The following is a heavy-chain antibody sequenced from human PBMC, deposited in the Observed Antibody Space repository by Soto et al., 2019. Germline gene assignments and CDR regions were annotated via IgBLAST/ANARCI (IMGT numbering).Heavy chain of an antibody. CDR2: VYHTGTT. Sequence: QVQLKQSGPRLARPSGTLSLTCVVSGDSVSSTHWWTWVRQTPGKGLEWIGEVYHTGTTKSNPSLKKPVTISVDKSNNQFSLYLKSVTASDTAAYYCATPLPRMVVTVLPMPSWGQGTLVTVSS. CDR1: GDSVSSTHW. J-gene: IGHJ1*01. CDR3: ATPLPRMVVTVLPMPS. D-gene: IGHD2-21*02. V-gene: IGHV4-4*02.